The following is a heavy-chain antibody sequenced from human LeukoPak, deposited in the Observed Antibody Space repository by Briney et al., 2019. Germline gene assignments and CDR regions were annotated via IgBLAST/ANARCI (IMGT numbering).Heavy chain of an antibody. CDR3: AGVLKGRAPFDY. CDR2: INHSGST. J-gene: IGHJ4*02. Sequence: SETLSLTCAVYGGSFSGYYWSWIRQPPGKGLEWIGEINHSGSTNYNPSLKSRVTISVDTSKNQFSLKLSSVTAADTAVYYWAGVLKGRAPFDYWGQGTLVTVSS. CDR1: GGSFSGYY. V-gene: IGHV4-34*01.